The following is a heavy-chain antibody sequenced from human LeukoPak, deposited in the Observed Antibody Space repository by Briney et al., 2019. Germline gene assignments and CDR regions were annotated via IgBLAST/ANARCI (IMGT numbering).Heavy chain of an antibody. D-gene: IGHD2-21*01. CDR3: ARLLVYCGGDCPTTNFDY. CDR2: IKQDGSEK. Sequence: GGSLRLSCAASGFTFSSYWMSWVRQAPGKGLEWVANIKQDGSEKYYVDSVKGRFTISRDKAKNSLFLQMNSLRAEDTAVYYCARLLVYCGGDCPTTNFDYWGQGTLVTVSS. J-gene: IGHJ4*02. CDR1: GFTFSSYW. V-gene: IGHV3-7*01.